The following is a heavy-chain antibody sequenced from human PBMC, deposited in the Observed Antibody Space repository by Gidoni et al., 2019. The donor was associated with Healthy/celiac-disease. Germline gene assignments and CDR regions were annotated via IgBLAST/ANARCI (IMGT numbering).Heavy chain of an antibody. CDR2: IIPIFGTA. CDR3: ARDRLTPSPHYYYYMDV. CDR1: GGTFSSYA. V-gene: IGHV1-69*01. J-gene: IGHJ6*03. Sequence: QVQLVQSGAEVKKPGSSVKVSCKASGGTFSSYAISWVRQAPGQGLEWMGGIIPIFGTANYAQKFQGRVTITADESTSTAYMELSSLRSEDTAVYYCARDRLTPSPHYYYYMDVWGKGTTVTVSS.